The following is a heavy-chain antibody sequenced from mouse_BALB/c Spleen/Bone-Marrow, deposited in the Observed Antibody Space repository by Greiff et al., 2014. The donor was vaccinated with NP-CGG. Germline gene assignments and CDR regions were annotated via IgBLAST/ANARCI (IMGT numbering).Heavy chain of an antibody. V-gene: IGHV1-9*01. Sequence: QVQLKESGAELMKPGASVKISCKAPGYTFSTYWIEWVKQRPGHGLEWIGEILPGSGTTNYNEKFKGKATFTADTSSNTAYMQLSSLTSEDSAVYYCARLITTGGFAYWGQGTLVTVSA. J-gene: IGHJ3*01. CDR1: GYTFSTYW. CDR3: ARLITTGGFAY. D-gene: IGHD2-4*01. CDR2: ILPGSGTT.